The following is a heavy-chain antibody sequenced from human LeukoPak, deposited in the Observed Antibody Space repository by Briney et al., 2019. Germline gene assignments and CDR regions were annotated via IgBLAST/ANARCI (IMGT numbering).Heavy chain of an antibody. CDR2: ISGSGGST. V-gene: IGHV3-23*01. D-gene: IGHD2-2*02. CDR3: AKVKTVVVPAAIRY. J-gene: IGHJ4*02. CDR1: GFTFSSYA. Sequence: PGGSLRLSCAASGFTFSSYAMSWVRQAPGKGLEWVSAISGSGGSTYYADSVKGRFTISRDNSKNTLYLQMNSLRAEDTAVYFCAKVKTVVVPAAIRYWGQGTLVTVSS.